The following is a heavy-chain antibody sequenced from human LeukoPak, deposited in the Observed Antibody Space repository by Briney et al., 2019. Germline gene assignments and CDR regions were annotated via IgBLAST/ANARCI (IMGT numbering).Heavy chain of an antibody. V-gene: IGHV4-34*01. Sequence: SSETLSLTCAVYGGSFSGYYWSWIRQPPGKGLEWIGEINHSGSTNYNPSLKSRVTISVDTSKNQFSLKLSSVTAADTAVYYCARLYGSGSWRFDYWGQGTLVTVSS. CDR2: INHSGST. D-gene: IGHD3-10*01. CDR1: GGSFSGYY. J-gene: IGHJ4*02. CDR3: ARLYGSGSWRFDY.